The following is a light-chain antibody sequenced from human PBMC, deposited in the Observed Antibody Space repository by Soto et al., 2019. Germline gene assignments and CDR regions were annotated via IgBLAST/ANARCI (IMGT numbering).Light chain of an antibody. CDR1: QSVLYSSNNKNY. V-gene: IGKV4-1*01. CDR2: WAS. CDR3: QQYYNTPWT. Sequence: DIVMTQSPDSLAVSLGERATIKRKSSQSVLYSSNNKNYLAWYQQKPGQPPKLLIYWASTRESGVPDRFSGSGSGTDFTLTISSLQAEDVAVYYCQQYYNTPWTFGQETKVEIK. J-gene: IGKJ1*01.